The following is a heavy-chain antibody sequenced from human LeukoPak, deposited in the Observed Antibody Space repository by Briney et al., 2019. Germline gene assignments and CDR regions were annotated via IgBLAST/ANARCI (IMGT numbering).Heavy chain of an antibody. CDR2: ISSSSSYI. D-gene: IGHD1-20*01. CDR1: GFTFSSYS. J-gene: IGHJ4*02. Sequence: GGSLRLSCAASGFTFSSYSMNWVRQAPGKGLEWVSSISSSSSYIYYADSVKGRFTISRDNAKNSLYLQMNSLRAEDTAVYYCARSPSYNWNFDYWGQGTLVTVSS. CDR3: ARSPSYNWNFDY. V-gene: IGHV3-21*01.